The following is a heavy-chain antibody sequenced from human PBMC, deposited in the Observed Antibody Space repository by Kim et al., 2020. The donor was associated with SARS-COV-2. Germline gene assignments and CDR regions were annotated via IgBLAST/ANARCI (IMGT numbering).Heavy chain of an antibody. CDR3: ASSYSSSQDYYYGMDV. V-gene: IGHV3-11*04. J-gene: IGHJ6*02. Sequence: GGSLRLSCAASGFTFSDYYMSWIRQAPGKGLEWVSYISSSGSTIYYADSVKGRFTISRDNAKNSLYLQMNSLRAEDTAVYYCASSYSSSQDYYYGMDVWGQGTTVTVSS. CDR2: ISSSGSTI. CDR1: GFTFSDYY. D-gene: IGHD6-13*01.